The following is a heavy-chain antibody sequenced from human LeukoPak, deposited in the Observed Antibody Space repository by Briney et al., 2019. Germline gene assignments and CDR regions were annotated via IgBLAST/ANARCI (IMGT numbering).Heavy chain of an antibody. D-gene: IGHD4-17*01. Sequence: GASVKVSCKASGYTFTSYYMHWVRQAPGQGLEWMGIINPSGGSASYAQKFQGRVTMTRDTSTSTVYMELSSLRSEDTAVYYCAIEKYGDYDFDYWGQGTLVTVSS. CDR1: GYTFTSYY. J-gene: IGHJ4*02. CDR3: AIEKYGDYDFDY. V-gene: IGHV1-46*01. CDR2: INPSGGSA.